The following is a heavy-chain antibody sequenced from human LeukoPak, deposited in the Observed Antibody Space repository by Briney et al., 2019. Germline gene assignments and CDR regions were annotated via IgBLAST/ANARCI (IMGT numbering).Heavy chain of an antibody. CDR2: IYSSGST. J-gene: IGHJ2*01. D-gene: IGHD2-15*01. Sequence: PSETLSLTCTVSGGSISSYYWSWIRQPAGKGLEWIGRIYSSGSTNYSPSLKSRVTISVDTSKNQFSLKLSSVTAADTAVYYCARGGRSLVAAQFDLWGRGTLVTVPS. CDR1: GGSISSYY. V-gene: IGHV4-4*07. CDR3: ARGGRSLVAAQFDL.